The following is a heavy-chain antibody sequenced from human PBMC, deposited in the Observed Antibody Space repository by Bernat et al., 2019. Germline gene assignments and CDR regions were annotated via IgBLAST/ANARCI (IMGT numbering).Heavy chain of an antibody. CDR1: GFTFSSYG. CDR2: IWYDGSNK. CDR3: ARDLAVAAADAFDY. Sequence: QVQLVESGGGVVQPGRSLRLSCAASGFTFSSYGMHWVRQAPGKGLEWVAVIWYDGSNKYYADSVKGRFTISRDKSKNTLYLQMNSLRAEDTAVYYCARDLAVAAADAFDYWGQGTLVTVSS. V-gene: IGHV3-33*01. J-gene: IGHJ4*02. D-gene: IGHD6-13*01.